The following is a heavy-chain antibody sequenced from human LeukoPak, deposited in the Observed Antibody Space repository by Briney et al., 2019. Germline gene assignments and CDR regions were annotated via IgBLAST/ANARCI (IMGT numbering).Heavy chain of an antibody. CDR1: GFTFSSYS. D-gene: IGHD1-26*01. CDR2: ISSSSSYI. CDR3: ARDEWGDAFDI. Sequence: GGSLRLSCAASGFTFSSYSRNWVRQAPGKGLEWVSSISSSSSYIHSADSVRGRFTISRDNAKNSLFLQMNSLRAEDTAVYYCARDEWGDAFDIWGQGTMVTVFS. V-gene: IGHV3-21*01. J-gene: IGHJ3*02.